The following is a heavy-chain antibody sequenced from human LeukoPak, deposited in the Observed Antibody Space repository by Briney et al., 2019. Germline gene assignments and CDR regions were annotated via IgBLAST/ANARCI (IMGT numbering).Heavy chain of an antibody. CDR3: AKDLVRDILTGYSTNWFDP. D-gene: IGHD3-9*01. J-gene: IGHJ5*02. V-gene: IGHV3-23*01. CDR1: VFTFSSYA. Sequence: GGSLRLSCAASVFTFSSYAMSWVRQAPGKGLEWVSAISVSGGSTYYADSVKGRFTISRDNSKNTLYLQMNSLRAEDTAVYCCAKDLVRDILTGYSTNWFDPWGQGTLVTVSS. CDR2: ISVSGGST.